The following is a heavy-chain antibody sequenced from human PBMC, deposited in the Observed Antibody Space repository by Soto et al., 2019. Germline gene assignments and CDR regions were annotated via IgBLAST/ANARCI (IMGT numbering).Heavy chain of an antibody. CDR2: IYNSGST. CDR3: ATYRKFFQI. V-gene: IGHV4-30-2*01. J-gene: IGHJ3*02. Sequence: QLQLQESGSGLVKPSQTLSLTCAVSGGYISGGYYSWSWLRQPPGKGLEWIGFIYNSGSTYYNSSLMSIVTISVDRSQCDFFLNLTTVTATDRSVYYCATYRKFFQIWGQVTKVNVSS. CDR1: GGYISGGYYS.